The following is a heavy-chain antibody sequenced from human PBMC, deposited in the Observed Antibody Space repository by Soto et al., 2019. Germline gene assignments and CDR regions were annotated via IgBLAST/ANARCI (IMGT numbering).Heavy chain of an antibody. CDR1: RGSMRITSYD. CDR2: IYYSRST. CDR3: ASLVPMYYYGSGNIFDY. Sequence: PSGTLALTCTVSRGSMRITSYDGGCIRQPPGKGLEWIGSIYYSRSTYYNPSLKSRVIISVDTSKNQFSLKLSSVTAADTAVYYCASLVPMYYYGSGNIFDYWGQGTLVTVSS. D-gene: IGHD3-10*01. V-gene: IGHV4-39*01. J-gene: IGHJ4*02.